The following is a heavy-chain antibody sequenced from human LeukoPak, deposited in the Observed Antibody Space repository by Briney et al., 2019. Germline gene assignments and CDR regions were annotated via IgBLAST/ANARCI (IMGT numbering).Heavy chain of an antibody. CDR3: ARDLLRFFGSGMDV. CDR2: IWYDGSNK. D-gene: IGHD3-3*01. J-gene: IGHJ6*02. V-gene: IGHV3-33*08. Sequence: GGSLRHSCAASGFTFSSYAMHWVRQAPGKGLEWVAVIWYDGSNKYYADPVKGRFTISRDNSKNTLYLQMNSLRAEDTAVYYCARDLLRFFGSGMDVWGQGTTVTVSS. CDR1: GFTFSSYA.